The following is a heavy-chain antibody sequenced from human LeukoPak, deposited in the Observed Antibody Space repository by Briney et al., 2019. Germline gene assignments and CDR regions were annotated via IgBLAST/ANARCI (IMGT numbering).Heavy chain of an antibody. CDR2: IIPIFGTA. J-gene: IGHJ6*03. Sequence: GASVKVSCKASGGTFSSYAISWVRQAPGQGLEWMGGIIPIFGTANYAQKFQGRVTITTDESTSTAYMELSSLRSEDTAVYYCASSGYSYGYVYYYYYMDVWGKGTTVTVSS. D-gene: IGHD5-18*01. CDR3: ASSGYSYGYVYYYYYMDV. V-gene: IGHV1-69*05. CDR1: GGTFSSYA.